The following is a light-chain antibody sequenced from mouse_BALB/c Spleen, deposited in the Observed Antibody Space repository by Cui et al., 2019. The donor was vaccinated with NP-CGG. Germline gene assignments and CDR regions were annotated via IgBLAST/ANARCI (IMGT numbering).Light chain of an antibody. V-gene: IGLV1*01. CDR3: ALWYSNHWV. CDR1: TGAVTTSNY. J-gene: IGLJ1*01. Sequence: QAVVTQESALTTSPGETVTLTCRSSTGAVTTSNYANWVQEKPDHLFTGLIGGTNNRAPGVPARFSGSLIGDKAALTITGAQTEDEAIYFCALWYSNHWVFGRGTKTDCP. CDR2: GTN.